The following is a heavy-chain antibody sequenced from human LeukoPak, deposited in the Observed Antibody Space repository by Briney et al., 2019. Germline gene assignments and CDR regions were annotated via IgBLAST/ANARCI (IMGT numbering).Heavy chain of an antibody. CDR2: IKQDGSKK. J-gene: IGHJ5*02. D-gene: IGHD1-26*01. CDR3: ARDSGSYYSSPEYNWFDP. CDR1: GFPFSSYW. Sequence: PGGSLRLSCVASGFPFSSYWTTWVRQAPGKGLEWVANIKQDGSKKSYVDSVKGRFTISRDNAKNSLYLQMNSLRAEDTAVYYCARDSGSYYSSPEYNWFDPWGQGTLVTVSS. V-gene: IGHV3-7*03.